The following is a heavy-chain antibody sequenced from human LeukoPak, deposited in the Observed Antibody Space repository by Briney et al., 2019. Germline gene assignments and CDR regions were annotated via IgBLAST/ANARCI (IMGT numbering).Heavy chain of an antibody. CDR1: GFTFRSYE. D-gene: IGHD5-12*01. V-gene: IGHV3-48*03. CDR3: ARARGSGLSYFDY. J-gene: IGHJ4*02. CDR2: ISSGGSTT. Sequence: GGSLRLSCADSGFTFRSYEMNWVRQAPGKGLEWVSYISSGGSTTYYADSVKGRFTISRDNSKNTLYLQMNSLRAEDTAVYYCARARGSGLSYFDYWGQGTLVTVSS.